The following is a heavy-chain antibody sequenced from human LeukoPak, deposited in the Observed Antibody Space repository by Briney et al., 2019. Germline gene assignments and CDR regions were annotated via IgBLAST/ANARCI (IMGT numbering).Heavy chain of an antibody. CDR2: IRNKANSYTT. CDR3: AREWDSGSYYLGYFDY. J-gene: IGHJ4*02. CDR1: GFXFSDHY. D-gene: IGHD1-26*01. Sequence: GGSLRLSCAASGFXFSDHYIDWVRQAPGKGLKWVGRIRNKANSYTTEYAASVKGRFTISRDDSKNSLYLQMNSLKCEDTAVYYCAREWDSGSYYLGYFDYWGQGTLVTVSS. V-gene: IGHV3-72*01.